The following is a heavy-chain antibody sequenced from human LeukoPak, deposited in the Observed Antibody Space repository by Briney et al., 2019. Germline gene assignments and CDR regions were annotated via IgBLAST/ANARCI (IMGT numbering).Heavy chain of an antibody. CDR3: ARSITMIVPFDP. J-gene: IGHJ5*02. CDR2: IYYSGST. V-gene: IGHV4-39*07. D-gene: IGHD3-22*01. CDR1: GGSISNYY. Sequence: SETLSLTCTVSGGSISNYYWSWIRQPPGKGLEWIGSIYYSGSTYYNPSLKSRVTISVDTSKNQFSLKLSSVTAADTAVYYCARSITMIVPFDPWGQGTLVTVSS.